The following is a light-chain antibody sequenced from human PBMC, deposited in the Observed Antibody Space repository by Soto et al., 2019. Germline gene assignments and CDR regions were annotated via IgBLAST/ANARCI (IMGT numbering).Light chain of an antibody. J-gene: IGKJ1*01. V-gene: IGKV1-5*03. CDR1: QSVDTW. Sequence: DIPMTQFPSTLSASVGDRVTITCRASQSVDTWLAWYQQKPGKAPSLLIYRASSLESGVPSRFSGSGSGTDFTLTIRSLQPDDFASYYCQQYNNYPRTFGQGTKVEVK. CDR2: RAS. CDR3: QQYNNYPRT.